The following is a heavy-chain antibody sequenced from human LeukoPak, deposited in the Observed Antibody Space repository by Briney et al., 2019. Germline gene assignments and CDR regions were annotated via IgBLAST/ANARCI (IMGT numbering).Heavy chain of an antibody. CDR2: IGGSSGNT. CDR1: GFTFSTSA. D-gene: IGHD1-1*01. Sequence: GGSLRLSCAASGFTFSTSAMSWVRQAPGEGLEWVSAIGGSSGNTFYADSVKGRFTISRDNSKNTLYLQMNSLRAEDTAVYYCAQNPTVSWGQGTLVTVSS. CDR3: AQNPTVS. V-gene: IGHV3-23*01. J-gene: IGHJ4*02.